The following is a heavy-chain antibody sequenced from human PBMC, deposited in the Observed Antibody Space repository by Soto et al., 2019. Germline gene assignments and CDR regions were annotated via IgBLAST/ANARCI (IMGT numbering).Heavy chain of an antibody. J-gene: IGHJ6*02. D-gene: IGHD1-7*01. CDR1: GFTFHTYV. Sequence: EVQLLESGGGVAQPGGSLRLPCVASGFTFHTYVMNWVRQAPGKGLEWVSGISASGDSTYYADSLKGRFTISRDNSKNTLYLQMNSLRAEDTAVYYCSKGTGTTRLYSMDVWGQGTTVTVSS. V-gene: IGHV3-23*01. CDR2: ISASGDST. CDR3: SKGTGTTRLYSMDV.